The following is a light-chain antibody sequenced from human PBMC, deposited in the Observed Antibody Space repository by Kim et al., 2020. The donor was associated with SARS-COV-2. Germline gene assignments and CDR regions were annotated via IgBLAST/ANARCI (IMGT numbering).Light chain of an antibody. J-gene: IGLJ1*01. Sequence: QSALTQPASVSGSPGQSITISCTGTSSDVGGYNYVSWYQQHPGKAPKLMIYDVSKRPSGVSNRFSGSKSGNTASLTISGLQAEDEADYYRSSYTSSSPLYVFGTGTKVTVL. CDR1: SSDVGGYNY. CDR3: SSYTSSSPLYV. CDR2: DVS. V-gene: IGLV2-14*01.